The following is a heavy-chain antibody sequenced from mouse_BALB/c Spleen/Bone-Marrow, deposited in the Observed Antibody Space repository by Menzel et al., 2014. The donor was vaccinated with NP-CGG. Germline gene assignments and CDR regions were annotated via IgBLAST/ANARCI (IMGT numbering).Heavy chain of an antibody. CDR2: INTNGGST. J-gene: IGHJ3*01. V-gene: IGHV5-6-2*01. CDR1: GFTFSSYY. Sequence: DVMLVESGGGLVKLGGSLKLSCAASGFTFSSYYMSWVRQTPEKRLELVAAINTNGGSTYYPDTVKDRFTISRDNAKNALYLQMSSLKSEDTALYYCASLYDGYSVFVYWGQGTLVTVSA. CDR3: ASLYDGYSVFVY. D-gene: IGHD2-3*01.